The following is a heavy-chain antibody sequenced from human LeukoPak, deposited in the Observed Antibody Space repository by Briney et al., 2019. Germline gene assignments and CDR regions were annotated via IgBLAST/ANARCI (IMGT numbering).Heavy chain of an antibody. Sequence: GGSLRLSCAASGFTVSTNCMTWVRQAPGKGLEWVSTIYSGGTTNYAASVMGRFTISRHNSRNTLYLQMNSLRAEDTAVYYCARVDTVMAYYFDLWGQGTLVTVSS. CDR3: ARVDTVMAYYFDL. D-gene: IGHD5-18*01. J-gene: IGHJ4*02. V-gene: IGHV3-53*04. CDR2: IYSGGTT. CDR1: GFTVSTNC.